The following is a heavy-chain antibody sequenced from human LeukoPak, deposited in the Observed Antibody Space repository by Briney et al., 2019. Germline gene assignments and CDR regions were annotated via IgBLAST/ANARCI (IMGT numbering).Heavy chain of an antibody. J-gene: IGHJ4*02. CDR2: IIPLFVTA. CDR1: GGTFNFYT. CDR3: ASRMHYYDTSGYFFDY. V-gene: IGHV1-69*05. D-gene: IGHD3-22*01. Sequence: SVKVSCQASGGTFNFYTLSWVRQAPGQGLEWMGGIIPLFVTANYAQKFQGRVTITTDESTSTAFMELSSLRSDDTAVYYCASRMHYYDTSGYFFDYWGQGTLVTVSS.